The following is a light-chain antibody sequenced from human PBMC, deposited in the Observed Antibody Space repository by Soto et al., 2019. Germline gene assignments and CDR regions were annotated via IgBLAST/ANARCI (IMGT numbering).Light chain of an antibody. J-gene: IGKJ3*01. CDR2: DTF. Sequence: EIVLTQSPATLSLSPGTGATLSCRASQIVTSSLAWYQQRPGQAPRLLIYDTFTRATGIPARFSAKGAGTDFTLTISSLEPEDSAVYYCQQYSRYSFTFGPGTKVEI. CDR1: QIVTSS. V-gene: IGKV3-11*01. CDR3: QQYSRYSFT.